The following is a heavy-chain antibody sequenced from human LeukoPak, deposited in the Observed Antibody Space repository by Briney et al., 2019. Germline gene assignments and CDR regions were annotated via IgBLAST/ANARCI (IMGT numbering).Heavy chain of an antibody. CDR3: AREDGYCSGGSCYRGMDV. CDR1: GGSISSYY. J-gene: IGHJ6*02. V-gene: IGHV4-59*01. D-gene: IGHD2-15*01. CDR2: IYYSGST. Sequence: SEALSLTCTVSGGSISSYYWSWIRQPPGKGLEWIGYIYYSGSTNYNPSLKSRVTISVDTSKNQFSLKLSSVTAADTAVYYCAREDGYCSGGSCYRGMDVWGQGTTVTVSS.